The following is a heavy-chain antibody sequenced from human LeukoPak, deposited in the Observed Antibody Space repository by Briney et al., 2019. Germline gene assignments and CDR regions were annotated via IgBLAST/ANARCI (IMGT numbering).Heavy chain of an antibody. Sequence: GGSLRLSCAASGFTFSTYWMTWVRLAPGKGLEWVASIKQDGSEAYYVDSVTGRFTISRDNAKNSLYLQMNSLRADDTAVYFCARERAIAYWGQGTLVTVSS. V-gene: IGHV3-7*01. J-gene: IGHJ4*02. CDR2: IKQDGSEA. CDR3: ARERAIAY. CDR1: GFTFSTYW.